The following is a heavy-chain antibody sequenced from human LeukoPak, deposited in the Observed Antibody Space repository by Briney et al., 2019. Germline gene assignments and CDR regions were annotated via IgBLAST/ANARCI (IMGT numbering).Heavy chain of an antibody. CDR1: GFTFSSYA. Sequence: GGSLRLPCAASGFTFSSYAMSWVRQAPGKGLEWVSAISGSGGSTYYADSVKGRFTISRDNSKNTLYLQMNSLRAGDTAVYYCAKADILTGYYRRDGDYYYGMDVWGQGTTVTVSS. V-gene: IGHV3-23*01. CDR3: AKADILTGYYRRDGDYYYGMDV. J-gene: IGHJ6*02. CDR2: ISGSGGST. D-gene: IGHD3-9*01.